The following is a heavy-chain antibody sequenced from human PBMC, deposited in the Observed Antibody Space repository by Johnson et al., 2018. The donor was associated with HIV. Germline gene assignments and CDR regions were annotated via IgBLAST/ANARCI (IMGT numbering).Heavy chain of an antibody. V-gene: IGHV3-11*04. D-gene: IGHD6-13*01. CDR1: GFTFSDYY. CDR2: ISSGGNSI. CDR3: AKCIWGSSLIDAFDV. J-gene: IGHJ3*01. Sequence: QVQLVESGGGLVKPEGSLRLSCAASGFTFSDYYMSWIRQAPGKGLEWVSYISSGGNSIHYADSVKGRFTISRDNVKNTLYLQMNSLSAEDTAVYYCAKCIWGSSLIDAFDVWGQGTMVTVSS.